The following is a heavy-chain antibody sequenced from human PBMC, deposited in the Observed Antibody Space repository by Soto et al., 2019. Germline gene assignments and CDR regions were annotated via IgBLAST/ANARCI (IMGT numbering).Heavy chain of an antibody. J-gene: IGHJ6*02. CDR3: SRVVAAAEYYHYYGVDV. CDR2: IRGKTYGGTT. CDR1: GFTFGDYA. D-gene: IGHD6-13*01. V-gene: IGHV3-49*03. Sequence: GGSLRLSCTTFGFTFGDYAMSWFRQAPGKGLERVGFIRGKTYGGTTEYAVSVKGRFTISRDDSKKIAFLQMNSLKTEDTAVYYCSRVVAAAEYYHYYGVDVWGQGTTVTVSS.